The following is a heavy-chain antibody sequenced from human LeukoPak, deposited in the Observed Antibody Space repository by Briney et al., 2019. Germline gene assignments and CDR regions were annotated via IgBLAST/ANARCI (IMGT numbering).Heavy chain of an antibody. V-gene: IGHV3-7*03. CDR1: GLTFRNYG. D-gene: IGHD6-6*01. J-gene: IGHJ4*02. CDR2: MREDGGQE. Sequence: GGSLRLPCVGFGLTFRNYGMNWVRQAPGTGLEWVAGMREDGGQEYYVDSVRGRFTISRDSAKNSLYLQMNSLRVEDTAVYYCVRALSSSSPYWGQGTLVTVSS. CDR3: VRALSSSSPY.